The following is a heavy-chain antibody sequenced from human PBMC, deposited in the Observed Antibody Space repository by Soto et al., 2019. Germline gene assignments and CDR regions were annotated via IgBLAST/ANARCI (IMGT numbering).Heavy chain of an antibody. CDR3: ARDYGDYDFLDY. CDR2: ISYDGSDK. Sequence: QVQLVESGGGVVQPGRSLRLSCVASGFTFSRYATHWVRQAPGKGLEWVAVISYDGSDKYYADSVKGRFIISRDNSKNTLYLQMNSLRPDDTAVYYCARDYGDYDFLDYWGQGTLVTVSS. D-gene: IGHD4-17*01. CDR1: GFTFSRYA. J-gene: IGHJ4*02. V-gene: IGHV3-30-3*01.